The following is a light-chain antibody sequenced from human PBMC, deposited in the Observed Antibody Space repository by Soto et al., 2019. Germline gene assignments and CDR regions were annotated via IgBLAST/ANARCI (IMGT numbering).Light chain of an antibody. CDR1: NSDVGAYTF. Sequence: QAVLTQPASVSGSPGQSITISCTGTNSDVGAYTFVSWYQQHPGKAPQVVIYDVSERPSGISSRFSGSKSGTTASLTISGLQAEDEADYYCCSYAGSSTLMFGGGTKLTVL. CDR2: DVS. CDR3: CSYAGSSTLM. J-gene: IGLJ3*02. V-gene: IGLV2-23*02.